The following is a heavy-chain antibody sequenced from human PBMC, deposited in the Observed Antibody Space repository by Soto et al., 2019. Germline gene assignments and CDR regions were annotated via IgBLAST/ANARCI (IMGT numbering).Heavy chain of an antibody. V-gene: IGHV1-69*13. D-gene: IGHD2-2*01. CDR1: GGTFSSYA. J-gene: IGHJ3*02. Sequence: SVKVSCKASGGTFSSYAISWVRQAPGQGLEWMGGINPIYGTANYAQKFQGRVTITGDASASTAYMELSSLRSEDTAVYYCARTIGYCSSTSCYYDAFDIWGQGTMVTVSS. CDR3: ARTIGYCSSTSCYYDAFDI. CDR2: INPIYGTA.